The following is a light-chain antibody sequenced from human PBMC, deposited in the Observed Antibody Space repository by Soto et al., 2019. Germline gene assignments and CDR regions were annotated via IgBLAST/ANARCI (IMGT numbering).Light chain of an antibody. CDR1: QSVSSDY. V-gene: IGKV3D-20*02. CDR3: QQYNNWPPWT. Sequence: EIVLTQSPVTLSLTPLEIFTRSFRAIQSVSSDYLAWYHQKPGQPPRLLIYDASVRATGIPARFSGSGSGTDFTLTISSLEPEDFAVYYCQQYNNWPPWTFGQGTKVDIK. J-gene: IGKJ1*01. CDR2: DAS.